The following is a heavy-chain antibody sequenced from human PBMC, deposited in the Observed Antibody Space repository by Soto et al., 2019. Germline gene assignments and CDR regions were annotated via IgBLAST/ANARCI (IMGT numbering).Heavy chain of an antibody. CDR2: IYYSGST. D-gene: IGHD3-10*01. V-gene: IGHV4-30-4*01. J-gene: IGHJ4*02. CDR1: GGSISSGDYY. Sequence: KTSETLSLTCTVSGGSISSGDYYWSWIRQPPGKGLEWIGYIYYSGSTYYNPSLKSRVTISVDTSKNQFSLKLSSVTAADTAVYYCARERSGSYFSMRYYFDYWGQGTLVTVSS. CDR3: ARERSGSYFSMRYYFDY.